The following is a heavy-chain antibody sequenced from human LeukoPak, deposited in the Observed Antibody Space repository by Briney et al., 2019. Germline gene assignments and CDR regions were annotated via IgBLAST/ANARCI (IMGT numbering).Heavy chain of an antibody. CDR1: GYTFTSYA. V-gene: IGHV1-3*03. CDR3: ARGYSYGFYDY. Sequence: ASVKVSCKASGYTFTSYAMHWVRQAPGQRLEWMGWINAGNGNTKYSQEFQGRVTITRDTSASTAYMELRSLRSEDMAVYYCARGYSYGFYDYWGQGTLVTVSS. D-gene: IGHD5-18*01. CDR2: INAGNGNT. J-gene: IGHJ4*02.